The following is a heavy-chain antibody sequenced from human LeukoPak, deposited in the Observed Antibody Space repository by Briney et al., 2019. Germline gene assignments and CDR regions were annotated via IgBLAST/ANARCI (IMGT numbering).Heavy chain of an antibody. CDR1: GFTVSSNY. V-gene: IGHV3-53*01. Sequence: GGSLRLSCAASGFTVSSNYMTWVRQAPGKGREWVSVIHSGGGTYYADSVRGRFTISRDNSKNTLYLQMSSLRAEDTAVYYCASSKYGSGSHNWFDPWGQGTLVTVSS. CDR2: IHSGGGT. CDR3: ASSKYGSGSHNWFDP. J-gene: IGHJ5*02. D-gene: IGHD3-10*01.